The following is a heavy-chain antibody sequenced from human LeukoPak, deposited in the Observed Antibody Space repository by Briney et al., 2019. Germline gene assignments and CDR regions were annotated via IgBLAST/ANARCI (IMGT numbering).Heavy chain of an antibody. CDR3: ARGLRWLPFDY. V-gene: IGHV3-13*04. CDR2: IGTAGDT. J-gene: IGHJ4*02. D-gene: IGHD5-24*01. Sequence: GGSLRLSCAASGFTLSSYDMHWVRQATGKGLEWVSAIGTAGDTYYPGSVKGRFTISRENAKNSLYLQMNSLRAGDTAVYYCARGLRWLPFDYWGQGIPVTVSS. CDR1: GFTLSSYD.